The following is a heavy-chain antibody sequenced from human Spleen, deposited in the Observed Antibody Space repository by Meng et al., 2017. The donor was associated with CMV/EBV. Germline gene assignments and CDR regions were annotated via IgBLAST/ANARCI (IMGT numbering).Heavy chain of an antibody. CDR2: IHYSGST. V-gene: IGHV4-39*07. CDR3: AGPDDMGSSPHDPFDM. CDR1: GGSISSSSYY. Sequence: SQTLSLTCTVSGGSISSSSYYWGWIRQPPGKGLEWIGSIHYSGSTYYNPSLKGRVAISLDTSKNHFSLKLTSVTAADTAMYYCAGPDDMGSSPHDPFDMWGQGTMVTVS. J-gene: IGHJ3*02. D-gene: IGHD1-1*01.